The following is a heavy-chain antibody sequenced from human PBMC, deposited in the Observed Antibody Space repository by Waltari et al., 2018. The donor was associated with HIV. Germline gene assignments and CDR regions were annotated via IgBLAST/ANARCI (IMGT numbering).Heavy chain of an antibody. D-gene: IGHD3-10*01. Sequence: QVQLVQSGAEVKKPGSSVKVSCKASGGTFSSYAISWVRQSPGPGLGWMGGIIPIFGTANYAQKFQGRVTITADESTSTAYMELSSLRSEDTAVYYCARGLDGSGSYAPRYFDYWGQGTLVTVSS. V-gene: IGHV1-69*01. CDR3: ARGLDGSGSYAPRYFDY. CDR2: IIPIFGTA. CDR1: GGTFSSYA. J-gene: IGHJ4*02.